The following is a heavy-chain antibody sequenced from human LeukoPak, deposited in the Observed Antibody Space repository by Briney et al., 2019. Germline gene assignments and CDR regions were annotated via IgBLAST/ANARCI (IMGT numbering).Heavy chain of an antibody. J-gene: IGHJ4*02. CDR1: GLTFTDYR. CDR2: TAGAADVI. CDR3: ARASMRMTTAGLVDY. V-gene: IGHV3-23*01. D-gene: IGHD6-13*01. Sequence: GGSLRLSCAVSGLTFTDYRMIWVRQAPEKRLEWVAVTAGAADVIQYADSVKGRFTISTDNSKNTVYLQMNSLRAEDTAVYYCARASMRMTTAGLVDYWGQGTLVTVSP.